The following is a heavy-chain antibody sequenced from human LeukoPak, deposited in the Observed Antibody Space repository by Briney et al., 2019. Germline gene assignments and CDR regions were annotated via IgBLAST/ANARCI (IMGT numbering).Heavy chain of an antibody. CDR3: AREKAPFIGTRMAIDY. CDR1: GGSISSGGYY. J-gene: IGHJ4*02. Sequence: SQTLSLTCTVSGGSISSGGYYWSWIRQPPGKGLEWIGYIYHSGSTYYNPSLKSRVTISVDRSKNQFSLKLSSVTAADTAVYYCAREKAPFIGTRMAIDYWGQGTLVTVSS. V-gene: IGHV4-30-2*01. D-gene: IGHD5-24*01. CDR2: IYHSGST.